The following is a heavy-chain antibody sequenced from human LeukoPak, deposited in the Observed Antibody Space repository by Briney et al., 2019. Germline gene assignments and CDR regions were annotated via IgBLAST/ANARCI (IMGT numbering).Heavy chain of an antibody. CDR1: GGSISSSSYY. V-gene: IGHV4-39*07. Sequence: PSETLSLTCTVSGGSISSSSYYWGWIRQPPGKGLEWIGSIYYSGSTYYNPSLKSRVTISVDTSKNQFSLKLSSVTAADTAVYYCARDTRQSDWNYFFERFGELSDQVAFDIWGQGTMVTVSS. CDR3: ARDTRQSDWNYFFERFGELSDQVAFDI. D-gene: IGHD3-10*01. J-gene: IGHJ3*02. CDR2: IYYSGST.